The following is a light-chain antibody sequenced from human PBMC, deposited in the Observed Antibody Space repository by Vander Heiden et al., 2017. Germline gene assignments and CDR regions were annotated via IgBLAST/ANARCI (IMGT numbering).Light chain of an antibody. Sequence: SYELTQPPSVSVSPGQTASITCSGDKLGNRYACWYQQKPGQSPVLVIYQDDKRPSGIPERFSGSNSGNTATLTISGTQAMDEADYYCQVWDSSTGMVFGGGTKLTVL. CDR1: KLGNRY. J-gene: IGLJ3*02. V-gene: IGLV3-1*01. CDR3: QVWDSSTGMV. CDR2: QDD.